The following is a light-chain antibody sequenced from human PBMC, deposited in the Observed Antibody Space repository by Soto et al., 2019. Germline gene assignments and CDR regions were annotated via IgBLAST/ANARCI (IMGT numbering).Light chain of an antibody. Sequence: IVLTQSPATLSLSPGERATLSCGASQSVSSYLAWYQQKPGQAPRLLIYDASNRATGIPARFSGSGSGTDFTLTISSLEPEDFAVYYCQQYNNWPPWTFGQGTKV. V-gene: IGKV3-11*01. J-gene: IGKJ1*01. CDR3: QQYNNWPPWT. CDR1: QSVSSY. CDR2: DAS.